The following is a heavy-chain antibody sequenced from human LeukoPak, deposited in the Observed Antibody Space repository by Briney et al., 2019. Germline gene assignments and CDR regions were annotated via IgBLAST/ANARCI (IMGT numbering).Heavy chain of an antibody. CDR2: IYNSDGT. CDR1: GGTFSSYA. Sequence: SCKASGGTFSSYAMHWVRQAPGKGLEWISVIYNSDGTYYADSVKGRFTISRDNSKNTLYLQMNSLRAEDTAVYYCARGWYFDYWGQGTLVTVSS. D-gene: IGHD6-13*01. J-gene: IGHJ4*02. CDR3: ARGWYFDY. V-gene: IGHV3-53*01.